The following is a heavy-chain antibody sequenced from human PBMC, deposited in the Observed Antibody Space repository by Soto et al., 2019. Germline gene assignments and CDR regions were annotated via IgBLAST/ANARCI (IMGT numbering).Heavy chain of an antibody. D-gene: IGHD2-21*01. Sequence: GESLKISCSTSGYNFRTFWIGWLRQMPGKGLEWMGFIYPDDSETKYSPSFEGQVTMSSDSYRSIAYLQWSSLQASDTAIYYCARTTIAGIRGYFDYWGQGTLVTVSS. CDR3: ARTTIAGIRGYFDY. CDR2: IYPDDSET. J-gene: IGHJ4*02. CDR1: GYNFRTFW. V-gene: IGHV5-51*01.